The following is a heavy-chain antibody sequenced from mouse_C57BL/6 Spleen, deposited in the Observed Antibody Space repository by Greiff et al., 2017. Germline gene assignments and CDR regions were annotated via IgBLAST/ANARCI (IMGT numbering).Heavy chain of an antibody. D-gene: IGHD1-1*01. CDR1: GYAFSSSW. CDR3: ARETAYYGSSYPFDY. J-gene: IGHJ2*01. Sequence: VQLQQSGPELVKPGASVTISCKASGYAFSSSWMNWVKQRPGKGLEWIGRIYPGDGDTNYNGKFKGKATLTADKSSSTAYMQLSSLTSEDSAVYFCARETAYYGSSYPFDYWGQGTTLTVSS. CDR2: IYPGDGDT. V-gene: IGHV1-82*01.